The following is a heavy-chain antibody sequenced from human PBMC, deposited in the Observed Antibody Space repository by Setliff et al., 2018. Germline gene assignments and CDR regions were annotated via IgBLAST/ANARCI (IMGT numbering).Heavy chain of an antibody. CDR1: GGSMSNYF. V-gene: IGHV4-4*08. CDR2: ISSGGST. CDR3: ARNPASGAYYSPRPFHFDY. Sequence: SETLSLTCSVAGGSMSNYFWSWVRRPPGKGLEWIGFISSGGSTIYSPSLKSRVTISVDTSKNQFSLRLTSVTAADTAIYYCARNPASGAYYSPRPFHFDYWGQGARVTVSS. J-gene: IGHJ4*02. D-gene: IGHD3-22*01.